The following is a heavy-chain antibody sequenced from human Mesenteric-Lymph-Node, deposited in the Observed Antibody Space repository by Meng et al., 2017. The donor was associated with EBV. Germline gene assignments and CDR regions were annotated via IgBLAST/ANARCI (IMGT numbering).Heavy chain of an antibody. CDR3: ARAGSSGWSDLDY. V-gene: IGHV4-31*11. J-gene: IGHJ4*02. D-gene: IGHD6-19*01. CDR2: INHSGST. CDR1: GGSISSGGYY. Sequence: QVQLKESGPWPLKPSQTLSLTCAVSGGSISSGGYYWTWIRQPPGKGLEWIGEINHSGSTNYNPSLKSRVTISVDTSRNQFSLKLPSVTAADTAVYYCARAGSSGWSDLDYWGQGTLVTGSS.